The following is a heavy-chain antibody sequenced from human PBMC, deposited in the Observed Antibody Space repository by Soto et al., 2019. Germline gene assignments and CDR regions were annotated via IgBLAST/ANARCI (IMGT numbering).Heavy chain of an antibody. V-gene: IGHV1-8*01. CDR1: GYTFTSYD. CDR2: MSPKTGNT. Sequence: QVQLVQSGADVKKPGASVKVSCKASGYTFTSYDINWVRQATGQGLEWIGWMSPKTGNTGYAQNFQGIFTMTRNPSISTAYMELSSLTSEDTAVYYCARGPPDWGFDFWGQGSLVPVSS. J-gene: IGHJ4*02. CDR3: ARGPPDWGFDF. D-gene: IGHD7-27*01.